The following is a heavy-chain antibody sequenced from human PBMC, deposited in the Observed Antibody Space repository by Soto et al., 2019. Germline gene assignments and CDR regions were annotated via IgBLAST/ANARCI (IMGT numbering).Heavy chain of an antibody. J-gene: IGHJ3*02. CDR1: GGSISSSTYY. CDR3: ATSPEDTAFDI. V-gene: IGHV4-39*01. Sequence: QLQLQESGPGLVKPSETLSLTCTVSGGSISSSTYYWGWIRQPPGKGLEWIGSMYYSGRTYYNPSLQSRVTISVHTSKNQFSLKLSSVTAADTAVYYCATSPEDTAFDIWGQGTMVTVSS. CDR2: MYYSGRT.